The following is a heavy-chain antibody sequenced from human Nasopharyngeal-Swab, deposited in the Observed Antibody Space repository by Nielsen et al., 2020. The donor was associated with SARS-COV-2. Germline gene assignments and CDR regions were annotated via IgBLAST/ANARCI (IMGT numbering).Heavy chain of an antibody. Sequence: WIRQPPGKGMVWVGRIKSKTDGGTTDYTAPVKGRFTISRDDSKNTLYLQMNSLKTEDTAVYYCTTDQGSGWYWYFDLWGRGTLVTVSS. V-gene: IGHV3-15*01. CDR2: IKSKTDGGTT. D-gene: IGHD6-19*01. J-gene: IGHJ2*01. CDR3: TTDQGSGWYWYFDL.